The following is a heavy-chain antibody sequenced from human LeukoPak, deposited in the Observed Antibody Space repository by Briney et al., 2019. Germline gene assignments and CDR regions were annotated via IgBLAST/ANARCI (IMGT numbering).Heavy chain of an antibody. Sequence: SSETLSLTCTVSGGSVSSGSYYWSWIRQHPGKGLEWIGFIYYSGSTFYNPSLKSRVTISIDTSKNQFSLKVSSVTAADTAVYYCARVTAVVTQPVDYWGQGTLVTVSS. CDR2: IYYSGST. CDR1: GGSVSSGSYY. CDR3: ARVTAVVTQPVDY. V-gene: IGHV4-31*03. D-gene: IGHD4-23*01. J-gene: IGHJ4*02.